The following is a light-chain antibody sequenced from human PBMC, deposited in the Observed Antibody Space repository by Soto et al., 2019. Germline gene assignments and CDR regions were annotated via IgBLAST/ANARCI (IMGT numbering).Light chain of an antibody. J-gene: IGKJ4*01. CDR3: QKYNRDTLT. V-gene: IGKV1-39*01. CDR2: AAS. Sequence: DIQMTQSPSSLFASVGDGITITARASQTISGYLNWSQQQRGKAPELXIYAASYLGNGVLSRFSGSGAGTYFTRTISSLQPADVDTDDCQKYNRDTLTFGEGTKVDIK. CDR1: QTISGY.